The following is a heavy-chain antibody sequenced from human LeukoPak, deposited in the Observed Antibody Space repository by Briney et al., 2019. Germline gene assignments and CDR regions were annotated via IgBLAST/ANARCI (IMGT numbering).Heavy chain of an antibody. CDR3: ARALNLYSSSDY. V-gene: IGHV3-30-3*01. CDR1: GFTFSSYA. D-gene: IGHD6-6*01. CDR2: ISYDGSNK. J-gene: IGHJ4*02. Sequence: GGSLRLSCAASGFTFSSYAMHWVRQAPGKGLEWVAVISYDGSNKYYADSVKGRFTISRDNSKNTLYLQMNSLRAEDTAVYYCARALNLYSSSDYWGQGALVTVSS.